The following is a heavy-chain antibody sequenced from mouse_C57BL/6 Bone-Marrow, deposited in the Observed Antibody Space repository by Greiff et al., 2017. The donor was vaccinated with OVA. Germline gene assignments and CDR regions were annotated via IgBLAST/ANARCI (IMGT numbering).Heavy chain of an antibody. D-gene: IGHD2-4*01. J-gene: IGHJ4*01. CDR3: ARRRDYDYDNAMDY. Sequence: VQLQQSGAELVKPGASVKMSCKASGYTFTSYWITWVKQRPGQGLEWIGDIYPGSGSTNYNEKFKSKATLTVDTSSSTAYLQLSSLTSEDSAVYYCARRRDYDYDNAMDYWGQGTSVTVSS. V-gene: IGHV1-55*01. CDR1: GYTFTSYW. CDR2: IYPGSGST.